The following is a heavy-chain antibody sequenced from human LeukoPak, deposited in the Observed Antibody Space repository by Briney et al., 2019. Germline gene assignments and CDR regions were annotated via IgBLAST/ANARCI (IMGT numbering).Heavy chain of an antibody. D-gene: IGHD3-10*01. CDR2: ISAYNGNT. V-gene: IGHV1-18*01. CDR1: G. CDR3: ARDSITMVRGVIAAFDI. Sequence: ASVKVSCKASGSWVRQAPGQGLEWMGWISAYNGNTNYAQKLQGRVTMTTDTSTSTAYMELRSLRSDDTAVYYCARDSITMVRGVIAAFDIWGQGTMVTVSS. J-gene: IGHJ3*02.